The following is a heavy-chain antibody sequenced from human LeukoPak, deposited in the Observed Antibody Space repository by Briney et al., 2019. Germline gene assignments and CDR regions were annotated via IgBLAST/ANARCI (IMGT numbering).Heavy chain of an antibody. CDR2: IIGSGATT. Sequence: GGSLRLSCAASGFSFTSYAMTWVRQPPGKGLEWLSTIIGSGATTHYSDSVRGRFTVSRDNSKNTLFLEISSLGGDDTAVYYCAKGSDFWSGSYTGSDWFAPWGQGTLVIVSS. V-gene: IGHV3-23*01. J-gene: IGHJ5*02. D-gene: IGHD3-3*01. CDR3: AKGSDFWSGSYTGSDWFAP. CDR1: GFSFTSYA.